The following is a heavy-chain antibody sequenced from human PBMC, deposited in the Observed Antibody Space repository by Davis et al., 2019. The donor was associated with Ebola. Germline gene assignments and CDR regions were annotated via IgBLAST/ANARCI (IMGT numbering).Heavy chain of an antibody. CDR2: ISYDGSNK. D-gene: IGHD3-22*01. CDR1: GFTFSSYG. V-gene: IGHV3-30*03. J-gene: IGHJ4*02. CDR3: ARVYGYYDSSGYYYGFDY. Sequence: GGSLRPSCAAPGFTFSSYGMHWVRQAPGKGLEWVAVISYDGSNKYYADSVKGRFTISRDNSKNTLYLQMNSLRAEDTAVYYCARVYGYYDSSGYYYGFDYWGQGTLVTVSS.